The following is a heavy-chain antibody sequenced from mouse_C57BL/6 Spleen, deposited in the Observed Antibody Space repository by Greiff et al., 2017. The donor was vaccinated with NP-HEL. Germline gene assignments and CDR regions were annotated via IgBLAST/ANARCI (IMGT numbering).Heavy chain of an antibody. Sequence: VNLVESGGGLVQPGASLRLSCAASGFTFTDYYMSWVRQPPGKAPEWLALIRNKANGYTTEYPASVKGRFTISRANSHNILYLQMNTLRAEDSATYDCVKAFYDDYGGLAMDYWGQGTSVTVSS. J-gene: IGHJ4*01. CDR3: VKAFYDDYGGLAMDY. CDR1: GFTFTDYY. V-gene: IGHV7-4*01. D-gene: IGHD2-4*01. CDR2: IRNKANGYTT.